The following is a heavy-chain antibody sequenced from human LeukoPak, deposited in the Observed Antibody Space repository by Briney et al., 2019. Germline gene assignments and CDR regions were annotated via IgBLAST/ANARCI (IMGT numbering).Heavy chain of an antibody. CDR1: GYTFTSYD. J-gene: IGHJ4*02. D-gene: IGHD4-17*01. CDR2: MNPNSGNT. Sequence: GASVKVSCKASGYTFTSYDINWVRQATGQGLEWMGWMNPNSGNTGYAQKFQGRVTMTRNTSISTAYMELSSLRSEDTAVYHCARARYGDYRFDYWGQGTLVTVSS. CDR3: ARARYGDYRFDY. V-gene: IGHV1-8*01.